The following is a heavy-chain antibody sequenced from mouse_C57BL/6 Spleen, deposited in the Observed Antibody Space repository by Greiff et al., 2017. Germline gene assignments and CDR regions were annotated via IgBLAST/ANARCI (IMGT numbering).Heavy chain of an antibody. J-gene: IGHJ3*01. Sequence: VQRVESGAELARPGASVKMSCKASGYTFTSYTMHWVKQSPGQGLEWIGYINPSSGYTKYNQKFKDKATLTADKSSSTAYMQLSSLTSEDSAVYYCARESTWFAYWGQGTLVTVSA. CDR1: GYTFTSYT. V-gene: IGHV1-4*01. D-gene: IGHD5-1*01. CDR3: ARESTWFAY. CDR2: INPSSGYT.